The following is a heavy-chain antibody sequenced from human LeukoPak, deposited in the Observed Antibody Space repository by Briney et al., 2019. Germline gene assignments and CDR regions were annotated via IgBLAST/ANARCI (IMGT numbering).Heavy chain of an antibody. Sequence: GSVKVSCKASGYTFTSYGISWVRQAPGQGLEWMGWISAYNGNTNYAQKLQGRVTMTTDTSTSTAYMELRSLRSDDTAVYYCARINMGYESRGLIDYWGQGTLVTVSS. CDR3: ARINMGYESRGLIDY. J-gene: IGHJ4*02. CDR2: ISAYNGNT. V-gene: IGHV1-18*01. D-gene: IGHD3-22*01. CDR1: GYTFTSYG.